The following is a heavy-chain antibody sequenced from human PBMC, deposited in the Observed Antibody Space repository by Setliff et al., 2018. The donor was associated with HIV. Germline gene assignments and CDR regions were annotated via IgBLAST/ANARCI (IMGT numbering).Heavy chain of an antibody. V-gene: IGHV4-39*07. Sequence: SETLSLTCTVSGETIRNGFYYWHWMRQPPGKGQEWIGSIYYSGSTHYKSSLKSRVTISVDTSKNQFSLRLSSVTAADTAVYYCARGGGPDTNFDSWGRGTLVTVSS. CDR1: GETIRNGFYY. CDR2: IYYSGST. J-gene: IGHJ4*02. CDR3: ARGGGPDTNFDS.